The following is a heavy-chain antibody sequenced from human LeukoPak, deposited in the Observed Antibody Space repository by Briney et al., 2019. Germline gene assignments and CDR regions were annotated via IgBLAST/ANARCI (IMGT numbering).Heavy chain of an antibody. V-gene: IGHV3-23*01. D-gene: IGHD6-13*01. CDR1: GFTLSSYA. CDR2: ADGGGGGT. Sequence: PGGSLRLSCAASGFTLSSYAMTWVRQAPGRGLEWVSSADGGGGGTYYADSVKGRFTISRDNSKGTLYLQMNGLRAEDTAVYFCAKQSAGSAAWYSLHYDFWGQGTLVTVSS. J-gene: IGHJ4*02. CDR3: AKQSAGSAAWYSLHYDF.